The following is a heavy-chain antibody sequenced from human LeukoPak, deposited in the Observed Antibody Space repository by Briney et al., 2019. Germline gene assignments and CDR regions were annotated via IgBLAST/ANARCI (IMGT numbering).Heavy chain of an antibody. J-gene: IGHJ4*02. Sequence: GGSLRLSCAASGFTFSNAWMHWVRQVPGKGLVWASRINTDGSSTSYADFVKGRFTISRDNAKNTLYLQVNSLRVEDTAVYYCARGESGSYWYDYWGQGTLVTVSS. V-gene: IGHV3-74*01. CDR1: GFTFSNAW. CDR3: ARGESGSYWYDY. CDR2: INTDGSST. D-gene: IGHD1-26*01.